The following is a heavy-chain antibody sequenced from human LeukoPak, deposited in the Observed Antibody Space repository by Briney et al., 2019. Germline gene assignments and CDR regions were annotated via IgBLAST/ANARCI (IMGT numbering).Heavy chain of an antibody. D-gene: IGHD2-2*01. CDR1: GYKFPTYW. Sequence: GESLKISCKGSGYKFPTYWIGWVRQMPGKGLEWMGIIYPDDSDTRYSPSFQGLVTISADKSISTAYLQWSRLKASDTAMYYCARHEGYCISSSCSDTFDIWGQGTMVTVSS. J-gene: IGHJ3*02. CDR3: ARHEGYCISSSCSDTFDI. V-gene: IGHV5-51*01. CDR2: IYPDDSDT.